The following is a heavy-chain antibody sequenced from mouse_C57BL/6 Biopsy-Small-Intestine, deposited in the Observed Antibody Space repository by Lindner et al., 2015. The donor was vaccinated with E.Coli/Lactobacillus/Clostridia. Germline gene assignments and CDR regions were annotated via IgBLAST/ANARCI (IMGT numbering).Heavy chain of an antibody. CDR2: INPYNDGT. CDR1: GYTFTSYV. D-gene: IGHD2-12*01. J-gene: IGHJ3*01. V-gene: IGHV1-14*01. CDR3: AGPYSYYSYDEFTY. Sequence: VQLQESGPELIKPGASVKMSCKASGYTFTSYVIHWVKQKPGQGLEWIGYINPYNDGTKYNEKFKGKATLTSDKSSSTAYMELSSLTSEDSAIYYCAGPYSYYSYDEFTYWGQGTLVTVSA.